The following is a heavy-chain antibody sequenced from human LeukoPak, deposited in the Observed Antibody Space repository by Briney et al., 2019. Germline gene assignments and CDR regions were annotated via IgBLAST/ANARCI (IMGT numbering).Heavy chain of an antibody. CDR2: INTSGGST. CDR3: DPTSWYDNSGYPEYLQH. J-gene: IGHJ1*01. D-gene: IGHD3-22*01. CDR1: GVTFTSQA. Sequence: PGGSLRLSCAASGVTFTSQAMHWVRQAPGKGLEWVSGINTSGGSTHYADSVKGRFTISRDNSKNTLYLQMNSLRVEDTAVYATDPTSWYDNSGYPEYLQHWGQGALVTVSS. V-gene: IGHV3-23*01.